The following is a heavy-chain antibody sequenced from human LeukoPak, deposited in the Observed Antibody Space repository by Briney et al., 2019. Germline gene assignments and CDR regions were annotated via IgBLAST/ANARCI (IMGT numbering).Heavy chain of an antibody. V-gene: IGHV4-59*01. Sequence: SETLSLTCTVSGGSISSYYWSWIRQPPGKGLEWIGYIYYSGSTNYNPSLKSRVTISVDTSKNQFSLKLSSVTAADTAVYYCARDTRYCSGGSCYWYVDYWGQGTLVTVSS. CDR2: IYYSGST. J-gene: IGHJ4*02. CDR1: GGSISSYY. CDR3: ARDTRYCSGGSCYWYVDY. D-gene: IGHD2-15*01.